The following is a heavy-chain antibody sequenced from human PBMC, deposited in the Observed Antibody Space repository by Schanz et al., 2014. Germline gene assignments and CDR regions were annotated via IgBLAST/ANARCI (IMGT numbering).Heavy chain of an antibody. CDR2: IIPSLGLA. CDR1: GYTFTDYG. Sequence: QVQLVQSGAEVKKPGASVKVSCKASGYTFTDYGLSWVRQAPGQGLEWMGRIIPSLGLAKYEQKFQDKVTITADTSTTTAYMELSGLRSEDTAVYYCARDQSPYTNSSDVRYFDYWGQGSLVTVSS. CDR3: ARDQSPYTNSSDVRYFDY. V-gene: IGHV1-69*04. J-gene: IGHJ4*02. D-gene: IGHD6-6*01.